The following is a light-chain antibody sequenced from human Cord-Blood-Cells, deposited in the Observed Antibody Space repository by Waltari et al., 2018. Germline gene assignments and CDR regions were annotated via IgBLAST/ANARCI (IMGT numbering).Light chain of an antibody. Sequence: IVLTQSPATLSLSPGARATISCRASQSVSSYLAWYQQKPGQAPRLLIYDASNRATGIPARFSGSGSGTDFTLTISSLEPEDFAVYYCQQRSNWPITFGQGTRLEIK. CDR1: QSVSSY. CDR2: DAS. CDR3: QQRSNWPIT. V-gene: IGKV3-11*01. J-gene: IGKJ5*01.